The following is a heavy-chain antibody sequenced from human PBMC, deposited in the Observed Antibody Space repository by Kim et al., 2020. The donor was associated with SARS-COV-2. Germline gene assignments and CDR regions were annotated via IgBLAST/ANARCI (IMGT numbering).Heavy chain of an antibody. D-gene: IGHD3-22*01. Sequence: GGSLRLSCTASGFTFSSYGMHWVRQAPGKGLEWVAVIWYDGSNTYYADSVKGRFTISRDNSKNTLYLQMNSLRAEDTAVYYCARDLPFMGIEDDNFDYWGQGTLVTVSS. CDR1: GFTFSSYG. V-gene: IGHV3-33*01. CDR3: ARDLPFMGIEDDNFDY. J-gene: IGHJ4*02. CDR2: IWYDGSNT.